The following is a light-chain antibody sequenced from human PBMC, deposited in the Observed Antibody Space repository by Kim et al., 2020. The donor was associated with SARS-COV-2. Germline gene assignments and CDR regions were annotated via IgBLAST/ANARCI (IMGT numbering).Light chain of an antibody. V-gene: IGKV3-20*01. CDR3: QQYDSSPTT. J-gene: IGKJ4*01. Sequence: EIVLTQSPGTLSLSPGERATLSCRASQTVSTSYLAWYQQKPGQAPRLLINDASRRATGIPDRFSGSGSGTDFTLTISRLEPEDFAVYYCQQYDSSPTTFGGGTKVDIK. CDR1: QTVSTSY. CDR2: DAS.